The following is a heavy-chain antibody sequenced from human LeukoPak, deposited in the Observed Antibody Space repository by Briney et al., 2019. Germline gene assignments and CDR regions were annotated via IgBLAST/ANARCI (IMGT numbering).Heavy chain of an antibody. CDR2: FYYGGST. Sequence: SETRSLTCTVSGGSISSSSTYWGWIRQPPGKGLEWIGTFYYGGSTYYNPPLKSRVTISVDASKNQISLKLSSVTAADTAFYYCGRQGVAARRPNWFGPWGQGNLVTVSS. J-gene: IGHJ5*02. CDR1: GGSISSSSTY. CDR3: GRQGVAARRPNWFGP. D-gene: IGHD6-6*01. V-gene: IGHV4-39*01.